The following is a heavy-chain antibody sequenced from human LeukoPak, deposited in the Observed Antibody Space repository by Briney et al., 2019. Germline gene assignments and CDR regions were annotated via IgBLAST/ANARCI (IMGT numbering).Heavy chain of an antibody. J-gene: IGHJ4*02. CDR3: AKDQTRNYYGSGSYDY. CDR2: IRYDGSNK. D-gene: IGHD3-10*01. CDR1: GFTFSSYG. Sequence: GGSLRLSCAASGFTFSSYGMHWVRQAPGKGLEWVAFIRYDGSNKYYADSVKGRFTISRDNSKNTLYLQMNSLRAEDTAVYYCAKDQTRNYYGSGSYDYWGQGTLVTVSS. V-gene: IGHV3-30*02.